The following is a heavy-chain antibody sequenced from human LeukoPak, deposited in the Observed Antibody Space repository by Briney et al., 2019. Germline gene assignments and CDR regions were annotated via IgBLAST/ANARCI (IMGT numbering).Heavy chain of an antibody. CDR2: IYYSGST. CDR3: AREHYGLDY. Sequence: SETLSLTCTVSGGSISSYYWSWIRQPPGKGLEWIGYIYYSGSTNYNPSLKSRVTISVDTPKNQFSLKLSSVTAADTAVYYCAREHYGLDYWGQGTLVTVSS. D-gene: IGHD4-17*01. J-gene: IGHJ4*02. V-gene: IGHV4-59*01. CDR1: GGSISSYY.